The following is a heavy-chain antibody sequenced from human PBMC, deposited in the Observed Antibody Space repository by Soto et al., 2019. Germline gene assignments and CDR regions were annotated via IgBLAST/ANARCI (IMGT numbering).Heavy chain of an antibody. Sequence: ASVKVSCKASGYTFTGYYMHWVRQAPGQGLEWMGWINPNSGGTNYAQKFQGRVTMTRDTSIGTAYMELSRLRSDDTAVYYCARDGAGGYSYGYWNWFDPWGQGTLVTVSS. CDR3: ARDGAGGYSYGYWNWFDP. J-gene: IGHJ5*02. D-gene: IGHD5-18*01. CDR1: GYTFTGYY. CDR2: INPNSGGT. V-gene: IGHV1-2*02.